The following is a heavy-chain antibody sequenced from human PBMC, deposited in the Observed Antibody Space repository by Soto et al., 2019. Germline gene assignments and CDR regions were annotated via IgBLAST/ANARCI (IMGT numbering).Heavy chain of an antibody. CDR2: IFSNDEK. J-gene: IGHJ4*02. CDR1: GFSLSNARMG. CDR3: ARIPIAVAVGANDVFFDY. V-gene: IGHV2-26*01. Sequence: SGPTLVNPTETLTLTCTVSGFSLSNARMGVSWIRQPPGKALEWLAHIFSNDEKSYSTSLKSRLTISKDTSKSQVVLTMTNMDPVDTATYYCARIPIAVAVGANDVFFDYWGQGTLVTVLL. D-gene: IGHD6-19*01.